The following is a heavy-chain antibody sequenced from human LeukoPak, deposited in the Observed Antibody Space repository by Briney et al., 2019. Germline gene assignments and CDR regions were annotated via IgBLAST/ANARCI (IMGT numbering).Heavy chain of an antibody. D-gene: IGHD3/OR15-3a*01. CDR1: AFAFTNYW. J-gene: IGHJ4*02. CDR3: ARAGGVGTVDY. CDR2: INQDGSEK. Sequence: GGSLILSCAASAFAFTNYWMTWVRQAPGKGLKWVAIINQDGSEKYYVDSVKGRFTISRDNAKNSLYLQLNSLRAEDTAVYYCARAGGVGTVDYWGQGTLVTVSS. V-gene: IGHV3-7*05.